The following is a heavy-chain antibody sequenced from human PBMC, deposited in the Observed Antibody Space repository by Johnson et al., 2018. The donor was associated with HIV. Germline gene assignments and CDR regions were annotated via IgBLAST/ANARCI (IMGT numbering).Heavy chain of an antibody. D-gene: IGHD2-2*01. CDR2: ISYDGSNK. Sequence: VQLVESGGGVVQPGRSLRLSCAASGFTFSDYYMSWIRQAPGKGLEWVAVISYDGSNKYYADSVKGRFTISRDNSKNTLYLQMNSLRAEDTAVYYCAKTAAADAFDSWGQGTMVTVSS. J-gene: IGHJ3*02. CDR1: GFTFSDYY. V-gene: IGHV3-30*18. CDR3: AKTAAADAFDS.